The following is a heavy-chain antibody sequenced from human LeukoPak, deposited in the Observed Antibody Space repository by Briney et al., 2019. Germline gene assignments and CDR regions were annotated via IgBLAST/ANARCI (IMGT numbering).Heavy chain of an antibody. CDR2: MYYSGST. Sequence: TSETLSLTCTVSGGSMNSHFRSWIRQPPGKGLEWIGYMYYSGSTKYNPSLQSRVTISVDTSESNFSLKLTSVTAADTAVYYCARLLDNGSSGYPDTFDMWGQGTVVIVS. CDR1: GGSMNSHF. J-gene: IGHJ3*02. CDR3: ARLLDNGSSGYPDTFDM. D-gene: IGHD3-22*01. V-gene: IGHV4-59*11.